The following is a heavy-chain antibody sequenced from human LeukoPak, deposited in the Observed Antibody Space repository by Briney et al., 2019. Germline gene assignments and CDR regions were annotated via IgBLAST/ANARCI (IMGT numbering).Heavy chain of an antibody. CDR2: IRSKANSYAT. D-gene: IGHD1-26*01. CDR3: TGSYSGSYYH. Sequence: GGSLRLSCAASGFTFSGSAMHWVRQASGKGLEWVGRIRSKANSYATAYAASAKGRFTISRDDSKNTAYLQMNSLKTEDTAVYYCTGSYSGSYYHWGQGTLVTVSS. V-gene: IGHV3-73*01. CDR1: GFTFSGSA. J-gene: IGHJ5*02.